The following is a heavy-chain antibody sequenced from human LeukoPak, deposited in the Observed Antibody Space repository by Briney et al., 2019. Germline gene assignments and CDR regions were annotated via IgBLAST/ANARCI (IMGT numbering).Heavy chain of an antibody. CDR3: AKGHSGSPSHYFDY. V-gene: IGHV3-23*01. CDR1: GFTFSSYA. CDR2: ISGSGGST. J-gene: IGHJ4*02. Sequence: GGSLRLSCAASGFTFSSYAMSWVRQAPGKGLEWVSAISGSGGSTYYADSVKGRFTISRDDSKNTLYLQMNSLRAEDTAVYYCAKGHSGSPSHYFDYWGQGTLVTVSS. D-gene: IGHD1-26*01.